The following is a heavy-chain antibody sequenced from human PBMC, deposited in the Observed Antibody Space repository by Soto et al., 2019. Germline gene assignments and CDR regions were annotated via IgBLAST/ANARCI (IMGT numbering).Heavy chain of an antibody. V-gene: IGHV1-69*13. J-gene: IGHJ4*02. CDR2: IIPKLGSA. CDR3: SRGGKASISGAAF. D-gene: IGHD3-10*01. CDR1: GGGNLRDYR. Sequence: SVKVSCKASGGGNLRDYRTTWVRRAPGQGLEWMGGIIPKLGSANYAQNFQGRVTITADESTNTVYMELRSLRSDDTAVYYCSRGGKASISGAAFWGRGTPDPVSS.